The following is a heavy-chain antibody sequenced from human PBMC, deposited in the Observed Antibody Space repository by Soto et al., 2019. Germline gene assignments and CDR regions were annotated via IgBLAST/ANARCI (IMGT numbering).Heavy chain of an antibody. Sequence: QVQLVQSGAEVKKPGASVKVSCKASGYTFTSYGISWVRQAPGQGLEWMGWISAYNGNTNYAQKLQGRVTMTTDTSTSTAYIELRSLRSDDTAVYYCARDITAMAPEGWFDPWGHGTLFTVS. CDR2: ISAYNGNT. V-gene: IGHV1-18*04. CDR1: GYTFTSYG. J-gene: IGHJ5*02. D-gene: IGHD5-18*01. CDR3: ARDITAMAPEGWFDP.